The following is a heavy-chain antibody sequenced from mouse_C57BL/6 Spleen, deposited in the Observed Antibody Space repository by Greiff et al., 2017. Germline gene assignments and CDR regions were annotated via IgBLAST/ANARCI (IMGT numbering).Heavy chain of an antibody. D-gene: IGHD1-1*01. Sequence: VQLVESGAELVKPGASVKMSCKASGYTFTSYWITWVKQRPGQGLEWIGDIYPGSGSTNYNEKFKSKATLTVDTSSSTAYMQLSSLTSEDSAVYYCAREGITTVVAHWGQGTTLTVSS. CDR2: IYPGSGST. V-gene: IGHV1-55*01. CDR3: AREGITTVVAH. CDR1: GYTFTSYW. J-gene: IGHJ2*01.